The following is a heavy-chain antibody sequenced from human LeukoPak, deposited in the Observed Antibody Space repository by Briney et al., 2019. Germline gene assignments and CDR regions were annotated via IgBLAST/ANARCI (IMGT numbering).Heavy chain of an antibody. V-gene: IGHV1-69*04. CDR1: GGTFSSYA. Sequence: ASVKVSCKASGGTFSSYAISWVRQAPGQGLEWKGRIIPILGIANYAQKFQGRVTITADKSTSTAYMELSSLRSEDTAVYYCSLTRDGYNYWFDPWGQGTLVTVSS. CDR2: IIPILGIA. CDR3: SLTRDGYNYWFDP. D-gene: IGHD5-24*01. J-gene: IGHJ5*02.